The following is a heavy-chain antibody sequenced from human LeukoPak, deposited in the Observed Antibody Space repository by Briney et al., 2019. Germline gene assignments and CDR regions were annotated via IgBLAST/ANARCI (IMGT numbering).Heavy chain of an antibody. Sequence: PTGGSLRLSCAASGFTFSSYAMSWVRQAPGKGLEWVSAISGSGGSTYYADSVKGRFTISRDNSKNTLYLQMNSLRAEDTAVYYCATYSSLNRREFQYWGQGTLLTVSS. CDR2: ISGSGGST. D-gene: IGHD3-22*01. J-gene: IGHJ1*01. CDR1: GFTFSSYA. V-gene: IGHV3-23*01. CDR3: ATYSSLNRREFQY.